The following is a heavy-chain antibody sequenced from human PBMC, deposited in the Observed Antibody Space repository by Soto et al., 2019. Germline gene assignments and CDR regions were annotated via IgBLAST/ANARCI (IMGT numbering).Heavy chain of an antibody. Sequence: QLQLQQSGPGLVKPSETLSLTCIVSGGSISSSSYYWGWIRQPPGKGLEWIASIYYSGSTYYNPSLKSRVTISVDTSKNQFSLKLTSVTAADTAVYYCARQATLGKQSWMVESDYWGQGTLVTVSS. CDR3: ARQATLGKQSWMVESDY. D-gene: IGHD2-15*01. V-gene: IGHV4-39*01. CDR1: GGSISSSSYY. CDR2: IYYSGST. J-gene: IGHJ4*02.